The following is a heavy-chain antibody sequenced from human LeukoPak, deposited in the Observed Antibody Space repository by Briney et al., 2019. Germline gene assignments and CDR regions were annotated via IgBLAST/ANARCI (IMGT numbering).Heavy chain of an antibody. CDR3: ARESYYDSSGYYVY. V-gene: IGHV1-2*02. D-gene: IGHD3-22*01. Sequence: ASVKVSCKASGYTFTGYYLHWVRQAPGQGLEWMGWINPHSGGTNYAQKFQGRVTMTRDTSISTAYMELNRLRSDDTAVYYCARESYYDSSGYYVYWGQGTLVTVSS. CDR1: GYTFTGYY. CDR2: INPHSGGT. J-gene: IGHJ4*02.